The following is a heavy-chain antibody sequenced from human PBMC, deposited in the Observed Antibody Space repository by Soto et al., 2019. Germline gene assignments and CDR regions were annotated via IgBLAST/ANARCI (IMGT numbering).Heavy chain of an antibody. D-gene: IGHD5-12*01. J-gene: IGHJ4*02. CDR2: IFSSGST. CDR3: AREGSYSAYNFAHGIQLWSFDF. V-gene: IGHV4-4*07. Sequence: SDTLSLTCTVSGGSINTFYWSWVRQPAGKGLEWIGRIFSSGSTSFNPSLESRVAMSVDTSKNHFCLNLSSVTAADMAVYYCAREGSYSAYNFAHGIQLWSFDFWAQGALVTVSS. CDR1: GGSINTFY.